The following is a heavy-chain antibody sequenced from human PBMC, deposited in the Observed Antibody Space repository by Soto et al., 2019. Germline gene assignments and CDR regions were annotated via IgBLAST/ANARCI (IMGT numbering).Heavy chain of an antibody. J-gene: IGHJ4*01. V-gene: IGHV3-33*01. Sequence: QVQLVESGGGVVQPGRSLRLSCAASGFTFSSYGMHWVRQAPGKGLEWVAVIWYDGSNKYYADSVKGRFTISRDNSKNTLCLQMHNLRAEDTAVYYWARAVEGSMTYYYFDYWGHGTLVTVSS. CDR3: ARAVEGSMTYYYFDY. CDR2: IWYDGSNK. D-gene: IGHD3-22*01. CDR1: GFTFSSYG.